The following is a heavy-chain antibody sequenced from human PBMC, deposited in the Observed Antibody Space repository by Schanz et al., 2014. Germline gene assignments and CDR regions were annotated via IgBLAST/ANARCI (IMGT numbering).Heavy chain of an antibody. J-gene: IGHJ4*02. CDR3: ARDRRNADLDY. CDR2: ISSASSTI. D-gene: IGHD1-1*01. V-gene: IGHV3-48*01. Sequence: EVQLVESGGGLVKPGGSLRLSCAASGFTFSSYSMNWVRQAPGKGLEWVSYISSASSTINYADSVKGRFTISRDNAKNSLFLQMNSLRAEDTAVYYCARDRRNADLDYWGQGTLVTVSS. CDR1: GFTFSSYS.